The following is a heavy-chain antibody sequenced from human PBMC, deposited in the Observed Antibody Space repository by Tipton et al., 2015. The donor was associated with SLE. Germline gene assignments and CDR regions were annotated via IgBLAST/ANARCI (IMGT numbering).Heavy chain of an antibody. CDR1: AYSISSGYY. D-gene: IGHD3-10*01. CDR3: AREGGYAGSGSYGTV. J-gene: IGHJ6*02. Sequence: TLSLTCAVSAYSISSGYYWGWIRQPPGKGLEWVASIHHSGKTYYNPSHQSRGTISVDTSKNQFSLGLNSVTAADTAVYFCAREGGYAGSGSYGTVWGQGTTVTVSS. CDR2: IHHSGKT. V-gene: IGHV4-38-2*02.